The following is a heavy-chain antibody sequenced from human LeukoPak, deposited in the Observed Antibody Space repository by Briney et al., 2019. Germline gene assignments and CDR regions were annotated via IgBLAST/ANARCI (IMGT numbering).Heavy chain of an antibody. CDR2: IYHSGST. CDR1: GDSISSSNW. D-gene: IGHD6-13*01. Sequence: SETLSLTCAVSGDSISSSNWWSWVRQPPGKGLEWIGEIYHSGSTNYNPSLKSRVTISVDKSKNQFSLKLSSVTAADTAVYYCARTSSSWYGTDAFDIWGQGTMVTVSS. V-gene: IGHV4-4*02. CDR3: ARTSSSWYGTDAFDI. J-gene: IGHJ3*02.